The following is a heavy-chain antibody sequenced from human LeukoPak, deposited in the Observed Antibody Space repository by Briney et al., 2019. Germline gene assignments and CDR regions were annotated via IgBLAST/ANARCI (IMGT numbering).Heavy chain of an antibody. CDR2: ISWNSGSI. CDR3: AKGEIAADSLTPFDY. Sequence: GGSLRLSCAASGFTFDDYAMHWVRQAPGKGLEWVSGISWNSGSIGYADSVKGRFTISRDNAKNSLYLQMNSLRAEDTALYYCAKGEIAADSLTPFDYWGQGTLVTVSS. V-gene: IGHV3-9*01. J-gene: IGHJ4*02. D-gene: IGHD6-13*01. CDR1: GFTFDDYA.